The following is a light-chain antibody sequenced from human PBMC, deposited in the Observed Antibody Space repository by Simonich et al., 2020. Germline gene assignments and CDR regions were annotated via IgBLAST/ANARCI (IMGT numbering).Light chain of an antibody. CDR2: DAS. J-gene: IGKJ4*01. V-gene: IGKV1-33*01. CDR1: QDISNY. CDR3: QQYDNLLQT. Sequence: DIQMTQSPSSLSASVGDRVTITCQASQDISNYLNWYQQKPGKAPKLLSYDASNLETGVPSRFSGSGSGTDFTFTISSLQPEDIATYYCQQYDNLLQTFGGGTKVEIK.